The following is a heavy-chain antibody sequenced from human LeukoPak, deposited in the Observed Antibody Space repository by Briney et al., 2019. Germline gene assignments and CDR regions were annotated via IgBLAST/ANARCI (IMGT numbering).Heavy chain of an antibody. Sequence: GESLKISCKGSTYSFTSYWIGWVRQMPGKGLEWMGNIYPGDSDTSYSPSFQGQVTISADRSISTAYLQWNSLKASDTAIYYCASSNSAYGYAFDIWGQGTMVTVSS. V-gene: IGHV5-51*01. CDR2: IYPGDSDT. CDR3: ASSNSAYGYAFDI. D-gene: IGHD5-12*01. CDR1: TYSFTSYW. J-gene: IGHJ3*02.